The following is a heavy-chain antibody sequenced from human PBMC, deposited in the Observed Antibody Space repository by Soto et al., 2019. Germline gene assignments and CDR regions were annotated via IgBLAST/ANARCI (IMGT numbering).Heavy chain of an antibody. CDR3: ARDGSYGNGRAFDI. CDR2: ILYSGST. V-gene: IGHV4-38-2*02. CDR1: GDSSSRGYY. Sequence: PVYGDSSSRGYYWGGARKPPGMWREWIGSILYSGSTYYNPSLKSLVTISVDTSKNQFSLKLSSVTAADTAVYYCARDGSYGNGRAFDICLPVSMVP. J-gene: IGHJ3*02. D-gene: IGHD1-26*01.